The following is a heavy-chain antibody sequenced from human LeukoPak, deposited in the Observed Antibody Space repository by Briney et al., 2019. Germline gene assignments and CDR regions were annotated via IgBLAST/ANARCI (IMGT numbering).Heavy chain of an antibody. CDR2: VDPEDGET. CDR1: GYTFTDYY. Sequence: GASVKVSCKASGYTFTDYYMHWVQQAPGKGLEWMGRVDPEDGETIYAEKFQGRVTITADTSTDTAYMELSSLRSEDTAVYYCAREGGFGASFDYWGQGTLVTVSS. D-gene: IGHD3-10*01. J-gene: IGHJ4*02. CDR3: AREGGFGASFDY. V-gene: IGHV1-69-2*01.